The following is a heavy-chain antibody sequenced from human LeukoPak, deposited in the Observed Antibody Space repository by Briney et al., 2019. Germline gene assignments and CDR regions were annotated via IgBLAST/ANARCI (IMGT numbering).Heavy chain of an antibody. V-gene: IGHV3-30*02. Sequence: GGSLRLSCAASGFTFSSYGMHWVRQAPGKGLEWVAFIRYDGSNKYYADSVKGRFTISRDNSKNTLYLQMNSLRAEDTAVYYCAKGRVGATYYFDYWGQGTLVTVSS. CDR2: IRYDGSNK. CDR1: GFTFSSYG. CDR3: AKGRVGATYYFDY. J-gene: IGHJ4*02. D-gene: IGHD1-26*01.